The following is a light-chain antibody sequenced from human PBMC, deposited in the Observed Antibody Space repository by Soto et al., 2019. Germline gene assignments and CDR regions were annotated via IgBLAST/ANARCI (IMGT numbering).Light chain of an antibody. CDR1: QSVLYSSNNKNY. CDR3: QQYGNSPPGT. Sequence: DIVMTQSPDSLAVSLGERATINCKSSQSVLYSSNNKNYLAWYQQKPGQPPKLLIYWASTRESGVPDRFSGSGSGTDFTLTISRLEPEDFAVYFCQQYGNSPPGTFGQGTRL. J-gene: IGKJ5*01. V-gene: IGKV4-1*01. CDR2: WAS.